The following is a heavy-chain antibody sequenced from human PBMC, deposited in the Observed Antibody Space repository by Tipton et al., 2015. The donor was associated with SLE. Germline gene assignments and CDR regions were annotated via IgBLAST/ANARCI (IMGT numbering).Heavy chain of an antibody. V-gene: IGHV4-34*01. J-gene: IGHJ6*03. CDR1: GGSFSGYY. CDR3: ARQRHSNYVPLYYYYMDV. D-gene: IGHD4-11*01. Sequence: TLSLTCAVYGGSFSGYYWSWIRQPPGKGLEWIGEINHSGSTNYNPSLKSRVTTSVDTSKNQFSLKLSSVTAADTAVYYCARQRHSNYVPLYYYYMDVWGKGTTVTISS. CDR2: INHSGST.